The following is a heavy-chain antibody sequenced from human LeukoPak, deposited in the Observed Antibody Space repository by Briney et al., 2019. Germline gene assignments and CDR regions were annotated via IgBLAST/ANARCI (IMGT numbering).Heavy chain of an antibody. V-gene: IGHV4-59*01. Sequence: SETLSLTGTVSGGSISSYYWSWIRQPPGKGLEWIGYIYYSGSTNYNPSLKSRVTISVDTSKNQFSLKLSSVTAADTAVYYCASVYCSSTSCPLGYFDYWGQGTLVTVSS. CDR2: IYYSGST. D-gene: IGHD2-2*01. J-gene: IGHJ4*02. CDR3: ASVYCSSTSCPLGYFDY. CDR1: GGSISSYY.